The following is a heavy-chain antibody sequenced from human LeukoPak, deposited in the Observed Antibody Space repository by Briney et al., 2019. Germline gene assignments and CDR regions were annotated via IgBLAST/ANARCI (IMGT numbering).Heavy chain of an antibody. CDR3: ASEGSVPY. CDR1: GFTFSSYE. V-gene: IGHV3-48*03. CDR2: ISSSGSTI. D-gene: IGHD6-6*01. Sequence: GGSLRLSCAASGFTFSSYEMNWVRQAPGKGLEWVSYISSSGSTIYYADSVKGRFTASRDNAENSLYLQMNSLRADDAAVYYCASEGSVPYWGQGTLVTVSS. J-gene: IGHJ4*02.